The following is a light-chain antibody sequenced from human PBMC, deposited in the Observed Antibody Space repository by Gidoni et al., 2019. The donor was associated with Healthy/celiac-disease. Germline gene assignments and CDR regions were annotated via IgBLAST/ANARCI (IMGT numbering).Light chain of an antibody. V-gene: IGKV1-5*01. CDR1: QSISSW. CDR2: DAS. J-gene: IGKJ2*01. Sequence: GDRVTITCRASQSISSWLAWYQQKPGKAPKLLIYDASSVESGVPSRFSDSGSGTEFTLTISSLQPDDFATYYCQQYNSYPYTFXXXTKLEIK. CDR3: QQYNSYPYT.